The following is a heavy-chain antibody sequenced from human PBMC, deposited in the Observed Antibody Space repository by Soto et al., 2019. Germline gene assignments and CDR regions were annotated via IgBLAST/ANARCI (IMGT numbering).Heavy chain of an antibody. CDR1: GFTFSVYY. CDR3: ARGLYGDSVGYDH. CDR2: IKTDGSSA. D-gene: IGHD4-17*01. Sequence: EVQVVESGGGSVQPGGSLRLSCAASGFTFSVYYMHWIRQVPGKGLFWVCRIKTDGSSADYADSVKGRFTISGDNAKNTLSLLMNSLTVEDTAVYYCARGLYGDSVGYDHWGQGALVTVSS. J-gene: IGHJ4*02. V-gene: IGHV3-74*01.